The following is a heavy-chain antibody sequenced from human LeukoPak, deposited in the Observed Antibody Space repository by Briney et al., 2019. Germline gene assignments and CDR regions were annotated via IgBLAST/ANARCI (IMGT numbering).Heavy chain of an antibody. V-gene: IGHV3-49*04. Sequence: GGSLRLSCAASGFTFSSYSMNWVRQAPGKGLEWVGFIRSKAYGGTTEYAASVKGRFTISRDDSKSIAYLQMNSLKTEDTAVYYCTRASPRYYDSSGYHPGGFDYWGQGTLVTVSS. J-gene: IGHJ4*02. CDR3: TRASPRYYDSSGYHPGGFDY. CDR1: GFTFSSYS. CDR2: IRSKAYGGTT. D-gene: IGHD3-22*01.